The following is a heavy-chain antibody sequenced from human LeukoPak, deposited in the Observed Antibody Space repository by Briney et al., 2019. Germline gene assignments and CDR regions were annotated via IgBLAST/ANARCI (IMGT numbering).Heavy chain of an antibody. CDR1: GYSFTNYG. J-gene: IGHJ3*02. V-gene: IGHV1-18*01. Sequence: ASVKVSCKTSGYSFTNYGITWVRQAPGQGLEWMGWINPNSGGTNYAQKFQGRVTMTSDMSTSTFYMELSTLRSEDTAVYFCAKDPRNILTGDYDDFDIWGQGTMVIVSS. CDR3: AKDPRNILTGDYDDFDI. D-gene: IGHD3-9*01. CDR2: INPNSGGT.